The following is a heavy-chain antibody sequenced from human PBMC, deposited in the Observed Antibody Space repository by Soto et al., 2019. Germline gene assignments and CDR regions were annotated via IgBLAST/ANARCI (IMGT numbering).Heavy chain of an antibody. Sequence: QVQLQESGPGLVKPSETLSLTCTVSGGSISSDYWSWIRQPPGKGLEWIRYIYYSGSTNYNPSLTSRVTTSVDTSKNQFSLKLSSVTAADTAVYYCARRYGGNFDFWGQGTLVTVSS. V-gene: IGHV4-59*01. J-gene: IGHJ4*02. CDR1: GGSISSDY. D-gene: IGHD4-17*01. CDR3: ARRYGGNFDF. CDR2: IYYSGST.